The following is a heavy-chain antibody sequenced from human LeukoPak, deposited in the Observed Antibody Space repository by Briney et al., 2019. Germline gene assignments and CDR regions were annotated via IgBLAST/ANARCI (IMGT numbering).Heavy chain of an antibody. D-gene: IGHD6-13*01. CDR3: ARASSSSWYAFDI. CDR1: GFTSSSYA. Sequence: PGGSRRLSCAASGFTSSSYAMHWVRQAPGKGLEYVSAISSNGGSTYYANSVKGRFTISRDNSKNTLYLQMGSLRAEDMAVYYCARASSSSWYAFDIWGQGTMVTVSS. CDR2: ISSNGGST. V-gene: IGHV3-64*01. J-gene: IGHJ3*02.